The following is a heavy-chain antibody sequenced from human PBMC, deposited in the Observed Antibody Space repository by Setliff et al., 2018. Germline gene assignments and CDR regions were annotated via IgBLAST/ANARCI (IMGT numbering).Heavy chain of an antibody. CDR3: ARGRDIVGATGGAFDI. J-gene: IGHJ3*02. D-gene: IGHD1-26*01. V-gene: IGHV1-69*13. CDR2: IIPIFGTA. Sequence: EASVKVSCKASGGTFSSYAISWVRQAPGQGLEWMGGIIPIFGTANYAQKFQGRVTITADESTSTAYMELSSLRSEDTAVYYCARGRDIVGATGGAFDIWGQGTMVTVS. CDR1: GGTFSSYA.